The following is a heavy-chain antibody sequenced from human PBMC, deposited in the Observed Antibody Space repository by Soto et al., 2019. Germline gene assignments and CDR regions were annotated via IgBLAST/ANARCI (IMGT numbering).Heavy chain of an antibody. CDR2: INHSGST. Sequence: KASETLSLTCAVYGGSFSGYYWSWIRQPPGKGLEWIGEINHSGSTNYNPSLKSRVTISVDTSKNQFSLKLSSVTAADTAVYYCARGVGLGYCTHGVCHRGDYWGQGTLVTVSS. CDR3: ARGVGLGYCTHGVCHRGDY. D-gene: IGHD2-8*01. CDR1: GGSFSGYY. J-gene: IGHJ4*02. V-gene: IGHV4-34*01.